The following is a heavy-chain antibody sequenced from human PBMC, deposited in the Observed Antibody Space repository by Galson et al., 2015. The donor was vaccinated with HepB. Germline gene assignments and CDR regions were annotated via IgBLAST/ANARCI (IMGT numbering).Heavy chain of an antibody. CDR3: AREAYYGSGSYSP. Sequence: SLRLSCAASGFTFSGYTMNWVRQAPGKGLEWVSSISSSSSYIYYADSVKGRFTISRDNAKNSLYLQMKSLRTEDTAVYYCAREAYYGSGSYSPWGQGTLVTVSS. V-gene: IGHV3-21*01. J-gene: IGHJ5*02. CDR2: ISSSSSYI. D-gene: IGHD3-10*01. CDR1: GFTFSGYT.